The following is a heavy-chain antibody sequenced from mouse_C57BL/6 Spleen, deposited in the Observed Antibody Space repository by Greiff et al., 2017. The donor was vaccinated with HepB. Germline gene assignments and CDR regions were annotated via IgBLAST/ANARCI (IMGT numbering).Heavy chain of an antibody. CDR3: ARVYSASIASYAMDY. V-gene: IGHV1-22*01. D-gene: IGHD1-1*01. Sequence: EVQVVESGPELVKPGASVKMSCKASGYTFTDYNMHWVKQSHGKSLEWIGYINPNNGGTSYNQKFKGKATLTVNKSSSTAYMELRSLTSEDSAVYYCARVYSASIASYAMDYWGQGTSVTVSS. CDR2: INPNNGGT. CDR1: GYTFTDYN. J-gene: IGHJ4*01.